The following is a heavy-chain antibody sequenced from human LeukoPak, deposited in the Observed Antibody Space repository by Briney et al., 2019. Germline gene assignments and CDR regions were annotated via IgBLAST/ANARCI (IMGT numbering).Heavy chain of an antibody. J-gene: IGHJ4*02. V-gene: IGHV3-21*01. CDR3: ARDDYGGNFFDY. D-gene: IGHD4-23*01. CDR2: ISSSSSYI. CDR1: GFTFSSYN. Sequence: GGSLRLSCAASGFTFSSYNMNWVRQAPGKGLEWVSSISSSSSYIYYADSVKGRFTISRDNAKNSLYLQMNSLRAEDKAVYYCARDDYGGNFFDYWGQGTLVTVSS.